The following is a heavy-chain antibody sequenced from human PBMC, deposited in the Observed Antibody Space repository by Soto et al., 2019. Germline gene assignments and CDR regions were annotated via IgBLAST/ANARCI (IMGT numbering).Heavy chain of an antibody. V-gene: IGHV3-21*01. Sequence: GGSLRLSCAASGFTFSSYSMNWVRQAPGKGLEWVSSISSSSSYIYYEDSVKGRFTISRDNAKNSLYLQMNSLRAEDTAVYYCARVRIIVATILGDYFDYWGQGTLVTVSS. CDR3: ARVRIIVATILGDYFDY. CDR1: GFTFSSYS. D-gene: IGHD5-12*01. J-gene: IGHJ4*02. CDR2: ISSSSSYI.